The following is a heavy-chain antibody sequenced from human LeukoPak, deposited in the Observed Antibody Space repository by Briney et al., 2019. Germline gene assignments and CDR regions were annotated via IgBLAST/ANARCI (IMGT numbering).Heavy chain of an antibody. J-gene: IGHJ6*04. D-gene: IGHD2-2*01. CDR2: IIPIFGTA. CDR1: GGTFSSYA. V-gene: IGHV1-69*13. CDR3: ARGGLGYCSSTSCYENYYYGMDV. Sequence: ASVKVSCKASGGTFSSYAISWVRQAPGQGLEWMGGIIPIFGTANYAQKFQGRVTITADEPTSTAYMELSSLRSEDTAVYYCARGGLGYCSSTSCYENYYYGMDVWGKGTTVTVSS.